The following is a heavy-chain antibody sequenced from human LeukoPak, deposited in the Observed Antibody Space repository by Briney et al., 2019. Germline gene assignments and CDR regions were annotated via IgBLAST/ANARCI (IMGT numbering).Heavy chain of an antibody. CDR2: VGGDGRT. J-gene: IGHJ4*02. CDR3: AKDMSWWVTVDF. CDR1: GFSFSPNA. V-gene: IGHV3-23*01. Sequence: GGSLRLSCAASGFSFSPNAMSWFRQAPGRGLEWVAGVGGDGRTHYTDSVRGRFTISRDNSENTLHLQMNSLRVDDTAGYYCAKDMSWWVTVDFWGQGTLVTVSS. D-gene: IGHD2-21*02.